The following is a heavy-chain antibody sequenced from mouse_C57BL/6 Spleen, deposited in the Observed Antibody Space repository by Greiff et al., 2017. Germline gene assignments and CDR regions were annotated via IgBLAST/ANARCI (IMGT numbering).Heavy chain of an antibody. D-gene: IGHD2-5*01. CDR3: APFYYRNYSYAKDY. V-gene: IGHV1-81*01. Sequence: VQLQESGAELARPGASVKLSCKASGYTFTSYGISWVKQRTGQGLEWIGEIYPRSGNTYYNEKFKGKATVTADKSSSTAYKELRSLTSEDSAVYFCAPFYYRNYSYAKDYWGQGTSVTVSS. CDR2: IYPRSGNT. CDR1: GYTFTSYG. J-gene: IGHJ4*01.